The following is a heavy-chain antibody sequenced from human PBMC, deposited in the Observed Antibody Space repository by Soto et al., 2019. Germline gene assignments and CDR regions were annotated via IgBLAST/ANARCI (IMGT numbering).Heavy chain of an antibody. CDR1: GGSISRYY. CDR3: ARPDYYDSSGYPEYFQH. D-gene: IGHD3-22*01. Sequence: SETLSLTCNVSGGSISRYYWSWIRRPPGKGLEWIGYMYNTGSTVYNPSFKSRVTISVDTSKNQFSLKLSSVTAADTAVYYCARPDYYDSSGYPEYFQHWGQGTLVTVS. CDR2: MYNTGST. V-gene: IGHV4-59*12. J-gene: IGHJ1*01.